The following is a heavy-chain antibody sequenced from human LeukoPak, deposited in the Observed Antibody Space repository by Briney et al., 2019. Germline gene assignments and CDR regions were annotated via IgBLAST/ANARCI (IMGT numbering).Heavy chain of an antibody. CDR1: GYSFTSYW. CDR2: IYPGDSDT. CDR3: AREAAVTGGTGDAFDI. Sequence: GESLQISCKGSGYSFTSYWIGWVRQMPGKGLEWMGIIYPGDSDTRYSPSIQGQVTISADKSISTAHLQWSSLKASDTAMYYCAREAAVTGGTGDAFDIWGQGTMVTVSS. V-gene: IGHV5-51*01. D-gene: IGHD6-19*01. J-gene: IGHJ3*02.